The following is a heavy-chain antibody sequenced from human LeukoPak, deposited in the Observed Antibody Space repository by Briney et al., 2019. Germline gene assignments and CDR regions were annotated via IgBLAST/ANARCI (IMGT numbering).Heavy chain of an antibody. CDR2: ISGYNGMT. CDR3: ARDVQGWDRGMDV. J-gene: IGHJ6*03. CDR1: GYTFTTSG. V-gene: IGHV1-18*01. Sequence: GASVKVSCKASGYTFTTSGISWVRQAPGQGLEWMGWISGYNGMTKYAQKFQGRVTMTTDTSTSTAYMELRSLRSDDTAIYYCARDVQGWDRGMDVWGKGTTVTVSS. D-gene: IGHD1-26*01.